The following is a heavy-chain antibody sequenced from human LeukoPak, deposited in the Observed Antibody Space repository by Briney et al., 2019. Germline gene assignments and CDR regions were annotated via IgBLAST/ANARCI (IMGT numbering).Heavy chain of an antibody. CDR2: ISGSGGST. D-gene: IGHD3-22*01. J-gene: IGHJ4*02. Sequence: PGGSLRLSCAASGFTFSSYAMSWVRQAPGKGLEWVSAISGSGGSTYYADSVKGRFTISRDNSKNTLYLQMNSLRAEDTAVYYCAKVYYYDSSGYYGYDYWGQGTLVTVSS. CDR1: GFTFSSYA. V-gene: IGHV3-23*01. CDR3: AKVYYYDSSGYYGYDY.